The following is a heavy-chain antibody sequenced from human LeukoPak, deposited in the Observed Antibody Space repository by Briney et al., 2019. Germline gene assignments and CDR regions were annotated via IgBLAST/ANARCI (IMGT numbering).Heavy chain of an antibody. J-gene: IGHJ6*03. Sequence: GGSLRLSCAASGFTFSSYWMHWVRHAAGKGLVWVSRINSDGSSTSYADSVKGRFTISRDNAKNTLYLQMNSLRAEDTAVYYCARDANYGDYDPVIYYMDVWGKGTTVTVSS. CDR2: INSDGSST. CDR3: ARDANYGDYDPVIYYMDV. V-gene: IGHV3-74*01. D-gene: IGHD4-17*01. CDR1: GFTFSSYW.